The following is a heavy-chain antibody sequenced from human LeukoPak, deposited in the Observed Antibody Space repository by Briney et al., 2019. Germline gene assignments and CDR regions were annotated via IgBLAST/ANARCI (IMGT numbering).Heavy chain of an antibody. Sequence: SSETLSLTCTVSGGSISSYYWSWIRQPPGKGLEWIGYIYYSGSTNYNPSLKSRVTISVDTSKNQFSLKLSSVTAADTAVYYCARSANCGGDCSFDYWGQGTLVTVSS. CDR1: GGSISSYY. V-gene: IGHV4-59*08. J-gene: IGHJ4*02. CDR3: ARSANCGGDCSFDY. D-gene: IGHD2-21*02. CDR2: IYYSGST.